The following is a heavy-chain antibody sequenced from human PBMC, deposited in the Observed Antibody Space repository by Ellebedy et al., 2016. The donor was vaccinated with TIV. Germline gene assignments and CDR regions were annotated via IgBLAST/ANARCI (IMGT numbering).Heavy chain of an antibody. CDR1: GYTFTSYG. J-gene: IGHJ6*02. D-gene: IGHD2-2*01. Sequence: ASVKVSCKASGYTFTSYGISWVRQAPGQGLEWMGWISAYNGNTNYAQKFQDRVTMTTDTSTSTAYVELRSLSSDDTAVYFCARDPVVVVPVPTYGFDVWGQGTTVTVSS. CDR3: ARDPVVVVPVPTYGFDV. CDR2: ISAYNGNT. V-gene: IGHV1-18*01.